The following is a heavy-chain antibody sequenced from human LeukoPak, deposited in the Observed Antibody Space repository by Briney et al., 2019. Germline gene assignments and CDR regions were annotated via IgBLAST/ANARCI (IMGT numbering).Heavy chain of an antibody. CDR1: GGSISSHH. CDR2: LIDSENN. J-gene: IGHJ4*02. Sequence: SETLSLTCTVSGGSISSHHWSWIRQPPGKGLEWIAYLIDSENNKDNPSLQKRLTLSADTSRNQFSLRLSSVTAADTAVYYCATLKRGSIYGYFDFWGQGIKVTVSS. D-gene: IGHD5-18*01. CDR3: ATLKRGSIYGYFDF. V-gene: IGHV4-59*11.